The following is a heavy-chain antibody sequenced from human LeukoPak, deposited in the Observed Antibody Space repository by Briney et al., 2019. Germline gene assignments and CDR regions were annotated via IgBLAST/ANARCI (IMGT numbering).Heavy chain of an antibody. Sequence: GGSLRLSCAAYGFTFSSYGMHWVRQAPGKGLEWVAFIRYDGSNKYYADSVKGRFTISRDNSKNTLYLQMNSLRAEDTAVYYCAKEMGKTLFPPFDYWGQGTLVTVSS. CDR1: GFTFSSYG. D-gene: IGHD1-26*01. J-gene: IGHJ4*02. CDR2: IRYDGSNK. CDR3: AKEMGKTLFPPFDY. V-gene: IGHV3-30*02.